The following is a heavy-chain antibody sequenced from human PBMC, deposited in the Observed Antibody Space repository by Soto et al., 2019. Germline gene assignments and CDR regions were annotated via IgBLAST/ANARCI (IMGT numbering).Heavy chain of an antibody. V-gene: IGHV1-46*01. CDR3: ARNSGSYYSLGY. CDR1: GHTFTSYY. CDR2: INPSGGST. D-gene: IGHD1-26*01. J-gene: IGHJ4*02. Sequence: GASLKVSCKASGHTFTSYYMHWVRQASGQGLEWMGIINPSGGSTSYAQKFQGRVTMTRDTSTSTVYMELSSLRSEDTAVYYCARNSGSYYSLGYWGQGTLVTVSS.